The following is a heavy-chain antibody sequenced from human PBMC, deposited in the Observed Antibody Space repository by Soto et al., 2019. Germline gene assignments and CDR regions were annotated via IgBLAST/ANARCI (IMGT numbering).Heavy chain of an antibody. Sequence: EVQLVESGGGLVQPGGSLRLSCAASGFTFSSYWMHWVRQAPGKGLVWVSRIDNAGSSVRYADSVKGRFTISRDNAKNTLSLKMNSLRAEDTAVYYCTRVGGSVSGMDVWGQGTTVTVSS. D-gene: IGHD1-26*01. CDR3: TRVGGSVSGMDV. V-gene: IGHV3-74*01. J-gene: IGHJ6*02. CDR2: IDNAGSSV. CDR1: GFTFSSYW.